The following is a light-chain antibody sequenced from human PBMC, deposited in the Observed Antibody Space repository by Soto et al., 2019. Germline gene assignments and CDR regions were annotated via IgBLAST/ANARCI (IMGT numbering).Light chain of an antibody. CDR3: QQYNTWPPIT. CDR1: QGIRND. V-gene: IGKV1-6*01. J-gene: IGKJ5*01. CDR2: AAS. Sequence: IRMTQSPATMSASFGARVTITCRASQGIRNDLGWYQQKPGKAPKLLIYAASSLQSGVPSRFSGSASGTDFTLTISSLQSEDFAVYYCQQYNTWPPITFGQGARLEVK.